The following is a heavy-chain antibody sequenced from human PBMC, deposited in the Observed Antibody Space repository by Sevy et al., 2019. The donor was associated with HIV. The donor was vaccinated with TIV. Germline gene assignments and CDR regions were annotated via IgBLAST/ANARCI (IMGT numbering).Heavy chain of an antibody. D-gene: IGHD3-16*02. V-gene: IGHV3-30-3*01. Sequence: GGSLRLSCAASGFTFSSYAMHWVRQAPGKGLEWVAVISYDGSNKYYADSVKGRFTISRDNSKNTLYLQMNSLRAEDTAVYYCARESPRMITFGAVIVNGYFDYWGQGTLVTVSS. J-gene: IGHJ4*02. CDR1: GFTFSSYA. CDR3: ARESPRMITFGAVIVNGYFDY. CDR2: ISYDGSNK.